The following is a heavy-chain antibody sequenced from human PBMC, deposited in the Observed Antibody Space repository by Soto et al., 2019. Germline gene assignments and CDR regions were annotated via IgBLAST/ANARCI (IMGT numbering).Heavy chain of an antibody. CDR2: IIPIFGTA. D-gene: IGHD3-22*01. CDR3: ASAIITMIEIGYYRMDV. J-gene: IGHJ6*02. CDR1: GGTFSSYA. Sequence: SVNVSFTAAGGTFSSYAISWVRQAPGEGLECMGGIIPIFGTANYAQKFQGRVTITADKSTSTAYMELSSLRSEDTAVASCASAIITMIEIGYYRMDVWGQGTTVTVSS. V-gene: IGHV1-69*06.